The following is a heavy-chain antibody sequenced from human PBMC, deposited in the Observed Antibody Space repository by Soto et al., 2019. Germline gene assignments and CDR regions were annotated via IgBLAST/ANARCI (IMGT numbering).Heavy chain of an antibody. Sequence: GGSLRLSCAASGFTFSSYSMNWVRQAPGKGLEWVSYISSSSSTIYYADSVKGRFTISRDNAKNSLYLQMNSLRAEDTAVYYCARDQDIVVVPAAMPGWFDPWGQGTLVTVSS. V-gene: IGHV3-48*01. CDR1: GFTFSSYS. CDR2: ISSSSSTI. CDR3: ARDQDIVVVPAAMPGWFDP. D-gene: IGHD2-2*01. J-gene: IGHJ5*02.